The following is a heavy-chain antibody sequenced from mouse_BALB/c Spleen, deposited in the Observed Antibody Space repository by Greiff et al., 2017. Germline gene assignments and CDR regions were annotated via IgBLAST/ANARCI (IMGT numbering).Heavy chain of an antibody. CDR3: ARDRVTTVHWYFDV. CDR1: GFTFSSYG. J-gene: IGHJ1*01. V-gene: IGHV5-6-5*01. D-gene: IGHD1-1*01. Sequence: EVQRVESGGDLVKPGGSLKLSCAASGFTFSSYGMSWVRQTPDKRLEWVATISSGGSTYYPDSVKGRFTISRDNARNILYLQMSSLRSEDTAMYYCARDRVTTVHWYFDVWGAGTTVTVSS. CDR2: ISSGGST.